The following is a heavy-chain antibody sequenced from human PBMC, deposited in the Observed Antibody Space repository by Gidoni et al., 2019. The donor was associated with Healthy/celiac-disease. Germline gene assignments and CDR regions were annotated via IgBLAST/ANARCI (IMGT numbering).Heavy chain of an antibody. CDR3: ARERTTVTADAFDI. Sequence: EVQLVESGGGLVQPGGSLRLSCAASGFTFSSYSMNWVRQAPGKGLEWVSYISSSSSTIYYADSVKGRFTISRDNAKNSLYLQMNSLRAEDTAVYYCARERTTVTADAFDIWGQGTMVTVSS. V-gene: IGHV3-48*01. D-gene: IGHD4-17*01. CDR2: ISSSSSTI. J-gene: IGHJ3*02. CDR1: GFTFSSYS.